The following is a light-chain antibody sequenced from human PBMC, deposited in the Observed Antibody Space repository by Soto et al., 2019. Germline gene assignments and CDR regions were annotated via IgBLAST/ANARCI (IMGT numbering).Light chain of an antibody. V-gene: IGKV1-6*01. J-gene: IGKJ1*01. CDR1: QGIRND. CDR3: QQYQSYWT. Sequence: IQMTQSPSTLSASVGDRVTITCRASQGIRNDLGWYQQKPGKAPKLLIYAASSLQSGVPSRFSGSGSGTDFTLTISSLQPDDFATYYCQQYQSYWTFGQGTKVDIK. CDR2: AAS.